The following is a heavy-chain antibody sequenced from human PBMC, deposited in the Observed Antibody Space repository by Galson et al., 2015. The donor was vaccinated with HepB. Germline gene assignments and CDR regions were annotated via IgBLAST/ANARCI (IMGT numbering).Heavy chain of an antibody. V-gene: IGHV3-30*02. J-gene: IGHJ4*02. Sequence: SLRLSCAASGFTFTNYGMHWVRQAPGKGLEWVAFMRYDGTSTYYADSVKGRFTISRDNSKNTLSLQLNSLRAEDTAVYYCATGGLGAAITQFRFDFWGQGTLVTVSS. CDR3: ATGGLGAAITQFRFDF. CDR1: GFTFTNYG. D-gene: IGHD5-24*01. CDR2: MRYDGTST.